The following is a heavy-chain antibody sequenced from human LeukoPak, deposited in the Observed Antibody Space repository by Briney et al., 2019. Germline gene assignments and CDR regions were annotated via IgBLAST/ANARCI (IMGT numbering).Heavy chain of an antibody. V-gene: IGHV3-53*01. CDR1: GFTVSSNY. Sequence: GGSLRLSCAASGFTVSSNYMTWVRQAPGKGLEWVSIIYSSGSIYYADSVKGQFTISRDNSKNTLYLQMNSLRVDDTAVYYCARGHPHSSIWYGYFDYWGHGTLVTVSS. D-gene: IGHD6-13*01. CDR2: IYSSGSI. CDR3: ARGHPHSSIWYGYFDY. J-gene: IGHJ4*01.